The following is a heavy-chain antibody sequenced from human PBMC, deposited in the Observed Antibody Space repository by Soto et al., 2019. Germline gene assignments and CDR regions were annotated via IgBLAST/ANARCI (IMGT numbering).Heavy chain of an antibody. J-gene: IGHJ4*02. CDR3: ASGVGATLRSFSDY. D-gene: IGHD1-26*01. CDR2: IYYSGST. Sequence: QLQLQESGPGLVKPSETLSLTCTVSGGSISSSSYYWGWIRQPPGKGLEWIGSIYYSGSTYYNPSLKSRVTISVDTSKNQFSLKLSSVTAADTAVYYCASGVGATLRSFSDYWGQGTLVTVPS. CDR1: GGSISSSSYY. V-gene: IGHV4-39*01.